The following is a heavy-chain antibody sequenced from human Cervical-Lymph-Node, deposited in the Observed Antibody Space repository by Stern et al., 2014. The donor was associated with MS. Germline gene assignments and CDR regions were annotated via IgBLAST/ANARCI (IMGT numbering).Heavy chain of an antibody. CDR2: ISSSSSYI. J-gene: IGHJ2*01. Sequence: EVQLVESGGGLVKPGGSLRLSCAASGFTFSYFSMNWVRQAPGKGLEWVSSISSSSSYIYYPDSVKGRFTISRDNAKNSLYLQMNSLRVEDTAVYYCATNEPNYNFDLWGRGTLVTVSS. V-gene: IGHV3-21*06. D-gene: IGHD1-7*01. CDR3: ATNEPNYNFDL. CDR1: GFTFSYFS.